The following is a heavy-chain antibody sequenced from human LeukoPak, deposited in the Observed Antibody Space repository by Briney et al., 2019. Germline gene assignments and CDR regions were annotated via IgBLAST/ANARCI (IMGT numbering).Heavy chain of an antibody. D-gene: IGHD3-10*01. CDR2: IYYSGST. Sequence: SETLSLTCTVSGGSISSSSYYWGWIRQPPGKGLEWIGSIYYSGSTYYNPSLKSRVTISVDTSKNQFSLKLSSVTAADTAVYYCARHSGYYGSGSYYKLWGQGTLVTVSS. CDR3: ARHSGYYGSGSYYKL. J-gene: IGHJ4*02. V-gene: IGHV4-39*01. CDR1: GGSISSSSYY.